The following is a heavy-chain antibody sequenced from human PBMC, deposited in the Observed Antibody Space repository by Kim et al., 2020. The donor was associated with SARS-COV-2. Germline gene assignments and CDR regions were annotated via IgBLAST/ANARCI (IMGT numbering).Heavy chain of an antibody. CDR2: INSDGSST. V-gene: IGHV3-74*01. Sequence: GGSLRLSCAASGFTFSSYWMHWVRQAPGKGLVWVSRINSDGSSTSYADSVKGRFTISRDNAKNTLYLQMNSLRAEDTAVYYCARGYSSGWYVGYYFDYWGQGTLVTVSS. CDR3: ARGYSSGWYVGYYFDY. D-gene: IGHD6-19*01. CDR1: GFTFSSYW. J-gene: IGHJ4*02.